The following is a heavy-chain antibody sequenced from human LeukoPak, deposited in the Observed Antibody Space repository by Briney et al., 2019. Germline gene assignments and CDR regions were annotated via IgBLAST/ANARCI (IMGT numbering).Heavy chain of an antibody. D-gene: IGHD3-10*01. CDR1: GYTFTSYY. CDR2: ISAYNGNT. V-gene: IGHV1-18*04. J-gene: IGHJ6*03. CDR3: ARVHRSKKPYGSGSYSWGDYYYYYMDV. Sequence: ASVKVSCKASGYTFTSYYIHWVRQAPGQGLEWMGWISAYNGNTNYAQKLQGRVTMTTDTSTSTAYMELRSLRSDDTAVYYCARVHRSKKPYGSGSYSWGDYYYYYMDVWGKGTTVTISS.